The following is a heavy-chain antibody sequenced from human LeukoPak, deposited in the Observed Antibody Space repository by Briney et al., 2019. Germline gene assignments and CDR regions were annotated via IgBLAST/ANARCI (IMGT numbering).Heavy chain of an antibody. V-gene: IGHV3-33*01. D-gene: IGHD5-24*01. Sequence: GRSLRLSCAASGFTFSSYGMHWVRQAPGKGLEWVAVIWYDGSNKYYADSVKGRFTISRNNPKNTLYLQMNSLRAEDTAVYYCATAITDGAFDYWGQGTLVTVSS. CDR2: IWYDGSNK. CDR1: GFTFSSYG. J-gene: IGHJ4*02. CDR3: ATAITDGAFDY.